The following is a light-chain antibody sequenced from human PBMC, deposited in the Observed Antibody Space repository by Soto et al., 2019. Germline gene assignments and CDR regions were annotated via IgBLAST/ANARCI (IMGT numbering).Light chain of an antibody. Sequence: EIVMTQSPATLSVSPGERATLSCRASQSVSNNLAWYQQKPGQAPRLLIYSASRRATGFPARFSGSGSGTDFTLTISSLQSEDFAVYYCQQYDNWPWTFGQGTKVDIK. V-gene: IGKV3-15*01. CDR1: QSVSNN. J-gene: IGKJ1*01. CDR2: SAS. CDR3: QQYDNWPWT.